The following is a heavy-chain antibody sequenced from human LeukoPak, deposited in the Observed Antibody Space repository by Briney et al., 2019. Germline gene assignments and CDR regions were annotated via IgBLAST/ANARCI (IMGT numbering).Heavy chain of an antibody. CDR2: ISAYNGNT. J-gene: IGHJ3*02. CDR1: GGTFSSYA. V-gene: IGHV1-18*01. Sequence: RASVKVSCKASGGTFSSYAISWVRQAPGQGLEWMGWISAYNGNTNYAQKLQGRVTMTTDTSTSTAYMELRSLRSDDTAVYYCARTPYGDYAFDIWGQGTMVTVSS. CDR3: ARTPYGDYAFDI. D-gene: IGHD4-17*01.